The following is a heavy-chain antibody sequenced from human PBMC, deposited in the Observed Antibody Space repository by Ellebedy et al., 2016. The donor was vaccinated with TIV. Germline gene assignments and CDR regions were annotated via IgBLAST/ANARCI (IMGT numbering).Heavy chain of an antibody. Sequence: SETLSLXCAVYGGSFSDYFWTWIRQPPGKGLEWIGEINHGRTTNYNPSLKSRVTISVDTANRHFSLRLNSVTAADTAVYYCARQKEAAMNWFDPWGQGTLVTVSS. D-gene: IGHD2-2*01. J-gene: IGHJ5*02. CDR2: INHGRTT. CDR1: GGSFSDYF. CDR3: ARQKEAAMNWFDP. V-gene: IGHV4-34*01.